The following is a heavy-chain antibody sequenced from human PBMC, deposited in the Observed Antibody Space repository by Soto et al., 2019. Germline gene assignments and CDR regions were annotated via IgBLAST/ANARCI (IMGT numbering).Heavy chain of an antibody. D-gene: IGHD3-22*01. Sequence: QVQLVESGGGVVQPGRSLRLSCAASGFTFSSYAMHWVRQAPGKGLEWVAVISYDGSNKYYADSVKGRFTISRDNSKNTLYLQMNSLRAEDTAVYYCARVGGGSGYSNDAFDIWGQGTMVTVSS. CDR1: GFTFSSYA. CDR3: ARVGGGSGYSNDAFDI. V-gene: IGHV3-30-3*01. J-gene: IGHJ3*02. CDR2: ISYDGSNK.